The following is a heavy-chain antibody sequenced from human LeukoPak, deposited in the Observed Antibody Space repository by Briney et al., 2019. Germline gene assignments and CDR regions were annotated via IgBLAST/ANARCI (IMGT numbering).Heavy chain of an antibody. CDR2: ISSSGSTI. Sequence: GGSLRLSCAASGFTFSSYEMNWVRQAPGKGLEWVSYISSSGSTIYYADSVKGRFTISRDNAKNSLYLQMNGLRAEDTAVYYCAREDWNDVYWGQGTLVTVSS. CDR3: AREDWNDVY. J-gene: IGHJ4*02. D-gene: IGHD1-1*01. CDR1: GFTFSSYE. V-gene: IGHV3-48*03.